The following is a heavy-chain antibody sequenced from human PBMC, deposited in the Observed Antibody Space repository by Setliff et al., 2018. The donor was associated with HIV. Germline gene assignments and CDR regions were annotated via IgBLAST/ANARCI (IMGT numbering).Heavy chain of an antibody. D-gene: IGHD1-1*01. CDR1: GFTFSGSA. V-gene: IGHV3-73*01. J-gene: IGHJ4*02. CDR2: IRSKGYGSAT. CDR3: TRHSTDPWPLLDY. Sequence: PGESLKISCAASGFTFSGSAMHWVRQASGKGLEWVGRIRSKGYGSATAYAASVKGRFTISRDDSKNTAYLQMDSLKTEDTAVYYCTRHSTDPWPLLDYWGQGTLVTVSS.